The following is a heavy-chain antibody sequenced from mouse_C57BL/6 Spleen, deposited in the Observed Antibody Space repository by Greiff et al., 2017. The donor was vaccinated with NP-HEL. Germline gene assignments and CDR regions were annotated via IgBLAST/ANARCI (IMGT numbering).Heavy chain of an antibody. CDR2: IDPETGGT. Sequence: QVHVKQSGAELVRPGASVTLSCKASGYTFTDYEMHWVKQTPVHGLEWIGAIDPETGGTAYNQKFKGKAILTADKSSSTAYMELRSLTSEDSAVYYCTKTGTVRFAYWGQGTLVTVSA. CDR3: TKTGTVRFAY. CDR1: GYTFTDYE. D-gene: IGHD4-1*01. V-gene: IGHV1-15*01. J-gene: IGHJ3*01.